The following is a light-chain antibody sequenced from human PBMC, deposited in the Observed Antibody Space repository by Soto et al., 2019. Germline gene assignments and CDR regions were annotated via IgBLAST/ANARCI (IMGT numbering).Light chain of an antibody. CDR1: SSNIGSNA. J-gene: IGLJ1*01. CDR3: ATWDDSMNGYV. Sequence: QSMLTQPPSASGTPGPRVTISCSGSSSNIGSNAVHWYQKLPGTAPKLLIYSNNQRPSGVPDRFSGSKYGTSASLAISGLQSGDEADDYCATWDDSMNGYVFGTGTKVTVL. V-gene: IGLV1-44*01. CDR2: SNN.